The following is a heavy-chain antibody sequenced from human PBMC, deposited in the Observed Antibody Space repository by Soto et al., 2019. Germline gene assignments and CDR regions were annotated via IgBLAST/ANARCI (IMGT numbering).Heavy chain of an antibody. D-gene: IGHD1-1*01. J-gene: IGHJ4*02. V-gene: IGHV3-9*01. CDR3: AKSSSTTGPLDY. CDR1: GFTFDDYA. Sequence: EVQLVESGGGLEQPGRSLRLSCAASGFTFDDYAMHWVRQAPGKGLEWVSIINWNSGSIGYVDSVKGRFTISRDNAKNSLYLQMNSLRTEDTAVYHCAKSSSTTGPLDYWGQGTLVTVSS. CDR2: INWNSGSI.